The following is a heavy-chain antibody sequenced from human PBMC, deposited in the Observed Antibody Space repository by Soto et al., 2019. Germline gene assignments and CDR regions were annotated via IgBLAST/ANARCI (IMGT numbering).Heavy chain of an antibody. D-gene: IGHD6-19*01. J-gene: IGHJ3*02. CDR3: ARRIRQWLPFDDAFDI. V-gene: IGHV4-39*01. CDR1: GGSISSSSYY. Sequence: QLQLQESGPGPVKPSETLSLTCTVSGGSISSSSYYWGWIRQPPGKGLEWIGSIYYSGSTYYNPSLKSRVTISVDTSKNQFSLKLSSVTAADTAVYYCARRIRQWLPFDDAFDIWGQGTMVTVSS. CDR2: IYYSGST.